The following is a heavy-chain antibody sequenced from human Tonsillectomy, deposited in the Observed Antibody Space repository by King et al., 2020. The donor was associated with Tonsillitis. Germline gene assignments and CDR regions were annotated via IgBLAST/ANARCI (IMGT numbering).Heavy chain of an antibody. D-gene: IGHD2/OR15-2a*01. CDR1: GFTFNSYW. CDR2: IKEDGSET. CDR3: VRGTTIPGTDY. Sequence: VQLVESGGGLVQPGGSLRLSCAASGFTFNSYWMNWFRQAPGKGLEWVANIKEDGSETYYVGSVRGRFTISRDNANNSLSLQMNSLRAEDTAVYYCVRGTTIPGTDYWGQETLVIVSS. V-gene: IGHV3-7*01. J-gene: IGHJ4*02.